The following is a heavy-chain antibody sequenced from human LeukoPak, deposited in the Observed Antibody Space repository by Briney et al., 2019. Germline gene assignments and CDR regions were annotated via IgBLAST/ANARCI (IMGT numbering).Heavy chain of an antibody. CDR1: GGTFSSYA. V-gene: IGHV1-2*02. Sequence: GASVKVSCKASGGTFSSYAISWVRQAPGQGLEWMGWINPNSGGTNYAQKFQGRVTMTRDTSISTAYMELSRLRSDDTAVYYCARARYSSSSNWFDPWGQGTLVTVSS. CDR3: ARARYSSSSNWFDP. CDR2: INPNSGGT. J-gene: IGHJ5*02. D-gene: IGHD6-13*01.